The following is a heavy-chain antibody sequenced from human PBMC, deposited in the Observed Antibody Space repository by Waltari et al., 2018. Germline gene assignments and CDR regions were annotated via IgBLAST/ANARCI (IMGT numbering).Heavy chain of an antibody. D-gene: IGHD1-1*01. CDR3: AREGGNGAFDI. CDR1: GGTFSSYA. V-gene: IGHV1-69*12. CDR2: IIPIFGTE. Sequence: QVQLVQSGAEVKKPGSSVKVSCKASGGTFSSYATSWVRRGPGQGLEWMGGIIPIFGTENYAQKCQGRVTITADESTSTAYMELSSLRSEDTAVYYCAREGGNGAFDIWGQGTMVTVSS. J-gene: IGHJ3*02.